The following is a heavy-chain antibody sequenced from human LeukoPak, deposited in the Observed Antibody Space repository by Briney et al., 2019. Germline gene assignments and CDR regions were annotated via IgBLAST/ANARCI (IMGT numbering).Heavy chain of an antibody. D-gene: IGHD3-22*01. J-gene: IGHJ5*02. V-gene: IGHV4-39*07. Sequence: SETLSLTCTVSGGSISSSSYYWGWIRQPPGKGLEWIGSIYHSGSTYYNPSLKSRVTISVDTSKNQFSLKLSSVTAADTAVYYCARDLPPSYYYDSSGYYHNWFDPWGQGTLVTVSS. CDR2: IYHSGST. CDR1: GGSISSSSYY. CDR3: ARDLPPSYYYDSSGYYHNWFDP.